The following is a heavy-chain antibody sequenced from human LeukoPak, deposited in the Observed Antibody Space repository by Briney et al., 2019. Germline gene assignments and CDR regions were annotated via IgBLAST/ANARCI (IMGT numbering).Heavy chain of an antibody. D-gene: IGHD6-25*01. CDR3: AKDPYSSGHYYFDY. CDR2: ISGGGTNT. V-gene: IGHV3-23*01. CDR1: GFTFSNYA. Sequence: GGSLRLSCAASGFTFSNYAMSWVRQAPGKGLEWVSTISGGGTNTFYSDSVKGRFTISRDDSKNTLYLQMNSLRAGDTALYFCAKDPYSSGHYYFDYWGQGTLVTVSS. J-gene: IGHJ4*02.